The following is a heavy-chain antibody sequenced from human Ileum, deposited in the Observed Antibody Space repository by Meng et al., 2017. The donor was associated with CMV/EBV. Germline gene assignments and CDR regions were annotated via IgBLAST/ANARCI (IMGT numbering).Heavy chain of an antibody. V-gene: IGHV4-30-4*08. CDR3: ARQEELWGYFDY. Sequence: QVRLQESGPGLVKPSQTLSLTCTVSGGSISSGYYYWNWLRQPPGKGLEWIGYIYYSGSTYFNPSLKSRVTISVDTSKNQFSLKLNSVTAADTAVYYCARQEELWGYFDYWGQGTLVTVSS. CDR1: GGSISSGYYY. D-gene: IGHD1-7*01. J-gene: IGHJ4*02. CDR2: IYYSGST.